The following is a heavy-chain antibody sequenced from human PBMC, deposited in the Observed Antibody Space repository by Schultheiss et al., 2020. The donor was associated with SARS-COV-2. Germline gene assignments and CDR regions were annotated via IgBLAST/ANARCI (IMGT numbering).Heavy chain of an antibody. D-gene: IGHD6-6*01. CDR3: ARDSVQRLAYSSSTYYYYYYYMDV. J-gene: IGHJ6*03. V-gene: IGHV3-11*01. CDR1: GFTVSSNY. CDR2: ISSSGSTI. Sequence: GGSLRLSCAASGFTVSSNYMSWIRQAPGKGLEWVSYISSSGSTIYYADSVKGRFTISRDNAKNSLYLQMNSLRAEDTAVYYCARDSVQRLAYSSSTYYYYYYYMDVWGKGTTVTVSS.